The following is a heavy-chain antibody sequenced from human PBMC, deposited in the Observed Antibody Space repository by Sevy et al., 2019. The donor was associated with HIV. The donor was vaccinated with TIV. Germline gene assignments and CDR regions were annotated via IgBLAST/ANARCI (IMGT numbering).Heavy chain of an antibody. Sequence: GGSLRLSCAASGFTVSSNYMSWVRQAPGKGLEWVSVISSGGSTYYADSVKGRFTISRDNSKNTLYLQMNSLRAEDTAVYYCAREGGHTYYDILTGFSGGGDAFDIWGQGTMVTVSS. V-gene: IGHV3-53*01. CDR2: ISSGGST. CDR3: AREGGHTYYDILTGFSGGGDAFDI. CDR1: GFTVSSNY. D-gene: IGHD3-9*01. J-gene: IGHJ3*02.